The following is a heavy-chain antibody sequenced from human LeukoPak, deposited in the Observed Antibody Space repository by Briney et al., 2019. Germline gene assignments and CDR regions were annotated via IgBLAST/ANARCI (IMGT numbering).Heavy chain of an antibody. V-gene: IGHV4-61*02. CDR2: IYTIGST. D-gene: IGHD5-12*01. Sequence: PSQTLSLTCTVSGGSISSGSYYWSWIRQPAGKGLEWIGRIYTIGSTNYNPSLKSRVTISVDTSKNQFSLKLSSVTAADTAVYYCAREASGYDYGYYYYGMDVWGQGTTVTVSS. J-gene: IGHJ6*02. CDR1: GGSISSGSYY. CDR3: AREASGYDYGYYYYGMDV.